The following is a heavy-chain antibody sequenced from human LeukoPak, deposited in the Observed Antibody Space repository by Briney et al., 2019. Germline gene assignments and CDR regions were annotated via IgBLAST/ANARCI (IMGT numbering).Heavy chain of an antibody. Sequence: GRSLRLSCAASGFTFSSYGMHWVRQAPGKGLEWVAVISYDGSNKYYADSVKGRFTISRDNSKNTLYLQMNSLRAEDTAVYYCAKIVHDSSGSGYWGQGTLVTVSS. CDR3: AKIVHDSSGSGY. CDR2: ISYDGSNK. V-gene: IGHV3-30*18. D-gene: IGHD3-22*01. CDR1: GFTFSSYG. J-gene: IGHJ4*02.